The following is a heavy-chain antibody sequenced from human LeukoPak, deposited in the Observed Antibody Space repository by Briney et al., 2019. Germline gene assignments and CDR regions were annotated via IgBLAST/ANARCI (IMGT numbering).Heavy chain of an antibody. V-gene: IGHV4-30-2*01. D-gene: IGHD6-13*01. Sequence: PSETLSLTCAVSGVSVGSGGYSWSWIRQPPGKGLEWIGYIYHSGSSYYNPSLKGRVTIPMDRSKNQISLRLTSVTAADTAVYYCARTDSSRWFIWGQGALVTVSS. CDR2: IYHSGSS. CDR3: ARTDSSRWFI. J-gene: IGHJ4*02. CDR1: GVSVGSGGYS.